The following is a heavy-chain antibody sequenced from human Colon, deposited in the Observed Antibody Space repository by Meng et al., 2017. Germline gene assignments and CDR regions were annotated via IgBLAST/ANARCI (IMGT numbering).Heavy chain of an antibody. Sequence: HVGLVQSGAEVKKPGASVKGSCKASGYTFTAYDISWVRQATGQGPEWLGWVTPKSGSTVYAPKFQGRVTMTRNTSISTAYLELTNLRSEDTAMYYCATIRGFLYGYSDDWGQGTLVTVSS. CDR1: GYTFTAYD. CDR3: ATIRGFLYGYSDD. D-gene: IGHD3-10*01. V-gene: IGHV1-8*02. J-gene: IGHJ4*02. CDR2: VTPKSGST.